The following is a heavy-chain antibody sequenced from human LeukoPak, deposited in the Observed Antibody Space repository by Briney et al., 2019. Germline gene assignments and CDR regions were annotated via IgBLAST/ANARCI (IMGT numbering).Heavy chain of an antibody. D-gene: IGHD5-18*01. V-gene: IGHV3-23*01. J-gene: IGHJ4*02. Sequence: GGSLRLSCAASGFTFDDYAMSWVRQAPGKGLEWVSAISGSGGSTYYADSVKGRLTISRDNSKNTLYLQMNSLRAEDTAVYYCAKGKYTSSHSDYWGQGTLVTVSS. CDR1: GFTFDDYA. CDR3: AKGKYTSSHSDY. CDR2: ISGSGGST.